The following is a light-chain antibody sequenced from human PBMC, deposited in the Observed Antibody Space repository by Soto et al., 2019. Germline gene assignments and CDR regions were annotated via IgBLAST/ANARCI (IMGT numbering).Light chain of an antibody. V-gene: IGLV2-8*01. CDR3: RSYAGSSTV. J-gene: IGLJ1*01. CDR2: EVN. Sequence: QSVLTQPPSASGSPGQSVAISCTGTSSDVGGYNYVSWYQQHPGKAPKLMIYEVNKRPSGVPDRFSGSKSGNTAPLTVSGLQAEAEADYSGRSYAGSSTVFGTGTKVTV. CDR1: SSDVGGYNY.